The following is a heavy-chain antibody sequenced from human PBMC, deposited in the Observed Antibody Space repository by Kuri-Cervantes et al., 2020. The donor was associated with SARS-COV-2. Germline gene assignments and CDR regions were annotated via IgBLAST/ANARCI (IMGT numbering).Heavy chain of an antibody. CDR2: IYHSGST. D-gene: IGHD3-3*01. CDR3: ARIQTRTIFGVVQYFDY. J-gene: IGHJ4*02. CDR1: GGSISSGGYS. Sequence: LRLSCAVSGGSISSGGYSWSWIRQPPGKGLEWIGYIYHSGSTYYNPSLKSRVTISVDRSKNQFSLKLSSVTAADTAVYYCARIQTRTIFGVVQYFDYWGQGTLVTVSS. V-gene: IGHV4-30-2*01.